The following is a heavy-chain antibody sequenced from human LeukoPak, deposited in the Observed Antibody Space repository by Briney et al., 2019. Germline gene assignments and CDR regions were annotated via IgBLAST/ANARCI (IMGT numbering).Heavy chain of an antibody. CDR3: AKGRYSGSYSDFDY. CDR1: AFTFSSYG. V-gene: IGHV3-30*02. Sequence: PGGSLRLSCATSAFTFSSYGMHWVRQAPGKGLEWVAFIRYDGSNKYYADSVKGRFTISRDNSKNTLYLQMNSLRAEDTAVYYCAKGRYSGSYSDFDYWGQGTLVTVSS. J-gene: IGHJ4*02. D-gene: IGHD1-26*01. CDR2: IRYDGSNK.